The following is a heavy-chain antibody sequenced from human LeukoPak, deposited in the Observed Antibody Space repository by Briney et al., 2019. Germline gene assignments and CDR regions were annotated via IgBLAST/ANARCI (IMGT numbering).Heavy chain of an antibody. CDR2: IKSEIDGGTT. Sequence: GGSLRLSCAASGFTFSNTWMNWVRQAPGKGLEWVGRIKSEIDGGTTDHAAPVKGRFIISRDDSKNTLYLQMNSLKTEDTAVYFCTTEWGHSTTWPYFEYWGQGTLVPVSS. V-gene: IGHV3-15*01. CDR1: GFTFSNTW. CDR3: TTEWGHSTTWPYFEY. D-gene: IGHD2-2*01. J-gene: IGHJ4*02.